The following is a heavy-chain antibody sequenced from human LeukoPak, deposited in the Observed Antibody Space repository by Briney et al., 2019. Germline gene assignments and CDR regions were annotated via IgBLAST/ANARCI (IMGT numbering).Heavy chain of an antibody. CDR1: GYSISSGYY. CDR3: ARRRDLRVRGPHTSNDY. CDR2: IYHSGST. J-gene: IGHJ4*02. Sequence: SETLSLTCTVSGYSISSGYYWGWIRQPPGKGLEWIGSIYHSGSTYYNSSLKSRVTISVDTSKNQFSLKLSSVTAADTAVYYCARRRDLRVRGPHTSNDYWGQGTLVTVSS. D-gene: IGHD3-10*01. V-gene: IGHV4-38-2*02.